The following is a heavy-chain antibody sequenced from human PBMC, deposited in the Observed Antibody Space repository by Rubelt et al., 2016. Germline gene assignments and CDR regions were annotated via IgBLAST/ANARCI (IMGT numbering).Heavy chain of an antibody. D-gene: IGHD3-22*01. Sequence: LESGGGFVQPGGSLRLACAASGFTFSSYAMIWVRQTPEKGLEWVSGIRGSGGSSLYADSVKGQFTISRDNSKNTLYLQMNSLRAEDTAVYYCAKDQKRNYYDSSGYAYFDYWGQGTLVTVSS. CDR1: GFTFSSYA. CDR2: IRGSGGSS. J-gene: IGHJ4*02. V-gene: IGHV3-23*01. CDR3: AKDQKRNYYDSSGYAYFDY.